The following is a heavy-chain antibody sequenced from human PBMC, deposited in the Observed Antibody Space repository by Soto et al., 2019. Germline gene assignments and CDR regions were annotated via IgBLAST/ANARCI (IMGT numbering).Heavy chain of an antibody. J-gene: IGHJ4*02. CDR2: INPSGGTT. V-gene: IGHV1-46*01. D-gene: IGHD3-22*01. CDR1: GYTFTSYY. CDR3: VRGDYYDSSGYYGDPPYFDY. Sequence: QVQLVESGAEVKKPGASVTVSCKASGYTFTSYYLHWVRQAPGQGLEWMGKINPSGGTTSYAQKFQGRVTMTMDTSTSTVYMELSSLRSEDTAVYYCVRGDYYDSSGYYGDPPYFDYWGQGTLVTVSS.